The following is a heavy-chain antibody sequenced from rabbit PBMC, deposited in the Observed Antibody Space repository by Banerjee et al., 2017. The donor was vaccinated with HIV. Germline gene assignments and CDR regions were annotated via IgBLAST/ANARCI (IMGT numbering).Heavy chain of an antibody. V-gene: IGHV1S45*01. Sequence: QEQLVESGGGLVQPEGSRTLTCTASGFSFSTTYYMCWVRQAPGKGPEWIACIYTGSSGSTYYASWAKGRFTISKTSSTTVTLQMNSLTAADTATYFCARGGVGSTGYTYAFDPWGQGTLVTVS. CDR1: GFSFSTTYY. J-gene: IGHJ2*01. CDR3: ARGGVGSTGYTYAFDP. CDR2: IYTGSSGST. D-gene: IGHD1-1*01.